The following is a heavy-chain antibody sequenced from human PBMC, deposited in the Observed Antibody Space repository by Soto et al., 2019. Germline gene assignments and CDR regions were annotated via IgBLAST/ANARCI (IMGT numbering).Heavy chain of an antibody. V-gene: IGHV1-69*01. CDR1: GGTFRTDA. D-gene: IGHD5-18*01. J-gene: IGHJ4*02. Sequence: QVQAVQSGAEVKKPGSSVKVSCKASGGTFRTDAISWVRQAPGQGLGWMGGIIPVFGAPIYAQKFQGRVTFTADESTSTSYMELSSLRSDDTAIYSCARAPVQLWLASYRDSCGQGTLVTVSS. CDR2: IIPVFGAP. CDR3: ARAPVQLWLASYRDS.